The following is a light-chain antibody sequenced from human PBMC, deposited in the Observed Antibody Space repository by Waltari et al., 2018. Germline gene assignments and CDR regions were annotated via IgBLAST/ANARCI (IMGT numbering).Light chain of an antibody. CDR3: QQLNSYPLS. Sequence: IQLTQSPSSLSASVGDRVTITCRASQGISSYLAWYQQKPGKAPELLIYAASTLQSGVPSRFSGSGSGTDFTITISSLQPDDFATYYCQQLNSYPLSFGPGTKVDVK. CDR1: QGISSY. V-gene: IGKV1-9*01. J-gene: IGKJ3*01. CDR2: AAS.